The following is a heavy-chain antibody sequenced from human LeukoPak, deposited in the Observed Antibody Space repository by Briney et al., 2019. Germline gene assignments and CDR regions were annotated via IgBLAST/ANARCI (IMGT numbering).Heavy chain of an antibody. CDR1: GFTFSTYC. CDR2: ICPDGTVT. J-gene: IGHJ4*02. V-gene: IGHV3-74*01. Sequence: PRGSLRLSCAASGFTFSTYCMHWVRQAPGKGPMWVSRICPDGTVTNYADSVKARFIISRDNARNTVYLQMNSLRVEDTAVYYCVRDFRSADYWGQRTLVTVSS. CDR3: VRDFRSADY.